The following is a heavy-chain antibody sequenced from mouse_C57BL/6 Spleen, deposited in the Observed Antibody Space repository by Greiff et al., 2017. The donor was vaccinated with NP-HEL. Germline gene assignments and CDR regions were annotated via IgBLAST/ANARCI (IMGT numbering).Heavy chain of an antibody. J-gene: IGHJ1*03. D-gene: IGHD1-1*01. Sequence: EVKLMESGPGLVKPSQSLSLTCSVTGYSITSGYYWNWIRQFPGNKLEWMGYISYDGSNNYNPSLKNRISITRDTSKNQFFLKLNSVTTEDTATYYCARDQVTTVVRYFDVWGTGTTVTVSS. CDR2: ISYDGSN. CDR3: ARDQVTTVVRYFDV. CDR1: GYSITSGYY. V-gene: IGHV3-6*01.